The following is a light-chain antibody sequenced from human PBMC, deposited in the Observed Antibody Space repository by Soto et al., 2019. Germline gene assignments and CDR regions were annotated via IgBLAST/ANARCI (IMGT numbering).Light chain of an antibody. Sequence: QDALTQPASVSGSPGQAITISGSGTSSDVGAYNFVSLYQVHPGRTPKLIIAEVTVRPSGVSHRFSGSKSGNSASLTISGLQAEDEADYYCTSYTTTNTPYVFGSGTKLTVL. CDR2: EVT. CDR1: SSDVGAYNF. CDR3: TSYTTTNTPYV. V-gene: IGLV2-14*01. J-gene: IGLJ1*01.